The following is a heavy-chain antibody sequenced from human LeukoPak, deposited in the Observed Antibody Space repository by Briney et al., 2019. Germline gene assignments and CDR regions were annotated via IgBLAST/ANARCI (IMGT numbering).Heavy chain of an antibody. CDR2: IKRKTDGGTT. CDR3: TTEGYYGSGKFDP. Sequence: GGSLRLSCAASGITFSNAWMSWVRQAPGKGLEWVGRIKRKTDGGTTDYAAPVKGRFTISRDDSKNTLYLQMNSLKTEDTAVYYCTTEGYYGSGKFDPWGQGTLVTVSS. J-gene: IGHJ5*02. D-gene: IGHD3-10*01. V-gene: IGHV3-15*01. CDR1: GITFSNAW.